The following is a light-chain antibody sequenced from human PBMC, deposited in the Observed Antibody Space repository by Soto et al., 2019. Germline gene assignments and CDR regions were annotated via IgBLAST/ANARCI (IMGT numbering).Light chain of an antibody. CDR1: DNICPL. CDR3: QHYNSYSRT. J-gene: IGKJ1*01. CDR2: KES. Sequence: DIQMTQSPSTLSASIGDRVAITCRASDNICPLVSWYHQKPGKAPKLLIYKESTLETGAPSRFAGSGSGTGFTLTITRLQPDDFATYYCQHYNSYSRTFGQGTKVDIK. V-gene: IGKV1-5*03.